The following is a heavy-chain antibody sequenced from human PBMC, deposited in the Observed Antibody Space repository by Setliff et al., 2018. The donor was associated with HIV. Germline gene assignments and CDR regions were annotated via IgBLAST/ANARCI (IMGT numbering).Heavy chain of an antibody. J-gene: IGHJ6*02. Sequence: PGESLKIYCKTSGYIFSDYWIGWVRQMPGKGLEWMGIIYPGDSDTRYSPSFQGQVTISADKSISTAYLQCSSLQASDTAMYYCARLGGICSGGSCTALAYTMDVWGQGTTVTVSS. D-gene: IGHD2-15*01. CDR2: IYPGDSDT. V-gene: IGHV5-51*01. CDR3: ARLGGICSGGSCTALAYTMDV. CDR1: GYIFSDYW.